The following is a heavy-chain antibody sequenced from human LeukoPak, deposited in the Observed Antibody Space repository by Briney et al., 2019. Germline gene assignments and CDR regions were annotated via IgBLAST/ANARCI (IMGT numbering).Heavy chain of an antibody. V-gene: IGHV3-21*01. Sequence: PGGSLRLSCAASGFTFSSYSMNWVRQAPGKGLEWVSSISSSSSYIYYADSVKGRFTISRDNSKNTLYLQMNSLRAEDTAVYYCARPGAQWLVQYYYYMDVWGKGTTVTVSS. CDR3: ARPGAQWLVQYYYYMDV. CDR1: GFTFSSYS. CDR2: ISSSSSYI. D-gene: IGHD6-19*01. J-gene: IGHJ6*03.